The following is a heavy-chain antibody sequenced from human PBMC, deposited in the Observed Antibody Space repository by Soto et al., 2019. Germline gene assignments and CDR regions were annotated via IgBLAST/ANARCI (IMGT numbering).Heavy chain of an antibody. V-gene: IGHV3-11*01. J-gene: IGHJ4*02. CDR2: ISISGSTM. Sequence: QVQLVESGGCLVKPGGSLRLSCAASGFTFSDYYMSWIRQAPGEGLEWVSCISISGSTMYYADSVKGRFTISRDNAKNALYLQTNSLRAEDTAVYYCARIIGGTVTTGPGDYWGQGTRVTVSS. CDR3: ARIIGGTVTTGPGDY. CDR1: GFTFSDYY. D-gene: IGHD4-17*01.